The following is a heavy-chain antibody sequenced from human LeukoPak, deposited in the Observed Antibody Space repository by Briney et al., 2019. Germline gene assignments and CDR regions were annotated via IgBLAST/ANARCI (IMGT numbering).Heavy chain of an antibody. V-gene: IGHV3-23*01. Sequence: GGSLGLSCAASGLTFSNYAMSWVRQAPGEGLEWVSAILGSSGSTYYADSVKGRFTVSRDNSKSTLYLQMNSLRAEDTALYYCTKWGDYDVLTGYYVPDYWGQGTLVTVSS. D-gene: IGHD3-9*01. CDR3: TKWGDYDVLTGYYVPDY. CDR1: GLTFSNYA. CDR2: ILGSSGST. J-gene: IGHJ4*02.